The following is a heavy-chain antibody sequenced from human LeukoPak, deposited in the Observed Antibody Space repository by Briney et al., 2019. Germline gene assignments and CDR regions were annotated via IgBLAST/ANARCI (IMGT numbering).Heavy chain of an antibody. CDR3: ARVRPAFWSTYYSIDP. CDR1: GGSISSGGYS. CDR2: IYYSGST. V-gene: IGHV4-30-4*07. Sequence: PSQTLSLTCAVSGGSISSGGYSWSWIRQPPGKGLEWIGYIYYSGSTYYNPSLKSRVTISVDTSKNQFSLNLSSVTAADTAVYYCARVRPAFWSTYYSIDPWGQGTLVTVSS. J-gene: IGHJ5*02. D-gene: IGHD3-3*01.